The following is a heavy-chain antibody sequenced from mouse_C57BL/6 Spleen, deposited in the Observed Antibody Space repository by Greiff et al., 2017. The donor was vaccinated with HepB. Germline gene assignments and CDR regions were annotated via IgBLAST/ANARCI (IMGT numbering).Heavy chain of an antibody. CDR2: ISYDGSN. CDR1: GYSITSGYY. J-gene: IGHJ4*01. CDR3: ARASDDYGSSLYAMDY. D-gene: IGHD1-1*01. V-gene: IGHV3-6*01. Sequence: ESGPGLVKPSQSLSLTCSVTGYSITSGYYWNWIRQFPGNKLEWMGYISYDGSNNYNPSLKNRISITRDTSKNQFFLKLNSVTTEDTATYYCARASDDYGSSLYAMDYWGQGTSVTVSS.